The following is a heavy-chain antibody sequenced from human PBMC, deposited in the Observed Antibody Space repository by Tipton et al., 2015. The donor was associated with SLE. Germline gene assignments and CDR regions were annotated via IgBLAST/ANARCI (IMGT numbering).Heavy chain of an antibody. CDR2: IYSSGGT. J-gene: IGHJ3*01. D-gene: IGHD3-9*01. CDR3: ARAKDWEDGFDV. CDR1: GGSISSSHYY. Sequence: TLSLTCTVSGGSISSSHYYWDWIRPPPGKGLGWLGSIYSSGGTYYNPSLKSRVTISVDTSKNQFSLELSSVTAADTALYFCARAKDWEDGFDVWGQGTMVTVSA. V-gene: IGHV4-39*07.